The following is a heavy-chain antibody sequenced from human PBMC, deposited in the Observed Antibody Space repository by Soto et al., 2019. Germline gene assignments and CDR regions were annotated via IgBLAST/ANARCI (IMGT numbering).Heavy chain of an antibody. CDR2: IFSSGST. V-gene: IGHV4-4*07. Sequence: SETLFLTCTVSGGSINTFYWSWVRQPAGKGLEWIGRIFSSGSTSFNPSLESRVAMSVDTSKNHFSLNLSSVTAADMAVYYCAREGSYSAYNFAHGIQLWSFDFWGQGALVTVSS. CDR1: GGSINTFY. D-gene: IGHD5-12*01. J-gene: IGHJ4*02. CDR3: AREGSYSAYNFAHGIQLWSFDF.